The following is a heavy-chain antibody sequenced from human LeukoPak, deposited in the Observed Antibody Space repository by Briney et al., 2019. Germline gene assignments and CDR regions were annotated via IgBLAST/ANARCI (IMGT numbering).Heavy chain of an antibody. CDR3: ARDIVRYSSSSYDY. CDR1: GGTFSSYA. Sequence: ASVKVSCKASGGTFSSYAISWVRQAPGQGLEWMGGIIPIFGTANYAQKFQGRVTITADESTSTAYMELSSLRSEDTAVYYCARDIVRYSSSSYDYWGQGTLVTVSS. V-gene: IGHV1-69*13. D-gene: IGHD6-13*01. CDR2: IIPIFGTA. J-gene: IGHJ4*02.